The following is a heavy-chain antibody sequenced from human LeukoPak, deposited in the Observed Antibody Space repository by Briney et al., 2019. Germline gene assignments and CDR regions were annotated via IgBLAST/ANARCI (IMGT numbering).Heavy chain of an antibody. D-gene: IGHD4-17*01. J-gene: IGHJ4*02. CDR2: IKNKADGGTA. Sequence: PGGSLRLSCAASGLTFVNACMSWVRQAPGKGLEWVGRIKNKADGGTADYAAPVAGRFTISRDDSENTLYLQMNNLKTEDTAMYFCTTDPGDYADYWGRGTLVTVSS. CDR1: GLTFVNAC. CDR3: TTDPGDYADY. V-gene: IGHV3-15*01.